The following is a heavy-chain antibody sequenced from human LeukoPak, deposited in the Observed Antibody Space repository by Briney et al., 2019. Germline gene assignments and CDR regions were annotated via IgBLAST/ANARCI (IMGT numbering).Heavy chain of an antibody. Sequence: PSETLSLTCTVSGGSISSYYWSWIRQPAGKGLEWTGRIYTSGSTNYNPSLKSRVTMSVDTSKNQFSLKLSSVTAADTAVYYCAREYSHDSSGYRLADYWGQGTLVTVSS. V-gene: IGHV4-4*07. CDR1: GGSISSYY. D-gene: IGHD3-22*01. J-gene: IGHJ4*02. CDR2: IYTSGST. CDR3: AREYSHDSSGYRLADY.